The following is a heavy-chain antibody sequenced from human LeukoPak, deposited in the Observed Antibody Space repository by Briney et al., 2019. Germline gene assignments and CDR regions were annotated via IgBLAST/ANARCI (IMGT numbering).Heavy chain of an antibody. CDR1: GFTFSSYW. D-gene: IGHD3-10*01. CDR2: IKQDGSEK. Sequence: GGSLRLSCAASGFTFSSYWMSGVRQAPGKGLEWVANIKQDGSEKYYVDSVKGRFTISRDNAKNSLYLQMNSLRAEDTAVYYCARVSSKATVRGLITKKNYYYYYMDVWGKGTTVTISS. V-gene: IGHV3-7*01. J-gene: IGHJ6*03. CDR3: ARVSSKATVRGLITKKNYYYYYMDV.